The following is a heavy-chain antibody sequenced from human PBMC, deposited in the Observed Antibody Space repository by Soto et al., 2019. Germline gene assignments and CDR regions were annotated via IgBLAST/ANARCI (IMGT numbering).Heavy chain of an antibody. CDR2: ITETGRGT. J-gene: IGHJ4*02. D-gene: IGHD4-17*01. Sequence: PGGSLRLSCAASGFTFSSYAMNWVRQAPGKGLEWVSTITETGRGTFYADSVKGRFTISRDNSKNTLYLQMTSLRAEDTAVYYCAKDPQGGDYTLHYWGPGTLVTVSS. CDR1: GFTFSSYA. CDR3: AKDPQGGDYTLHY. V-gene: IGHV3-23*01.